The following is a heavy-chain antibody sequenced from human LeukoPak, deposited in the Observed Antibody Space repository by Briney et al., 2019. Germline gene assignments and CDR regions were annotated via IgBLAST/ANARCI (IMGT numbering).Heavy chain of an antibody. J-gene: IGHJ4*02. CDR1: GFTFSSYA. CDR3: AKIHDYGPFTDY. V-gene: IGHV3-23*01. CDR2: ISRSGGAT. Sequence: QPGGSLRLSCAASGFTFSSYAMSWVRQAPGKGLEWVSTISRSGGATYYADSVKGRFTISTDNSKNTLFLQMDSLRAEDTALYYCAKIHDYGPFTDYWGQGTLVTVSS. D-gene: IGHD4-17*01.